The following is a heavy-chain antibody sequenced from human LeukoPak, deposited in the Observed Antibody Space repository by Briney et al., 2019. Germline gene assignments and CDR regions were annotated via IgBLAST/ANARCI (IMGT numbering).Heavy chain of an antibody. V-gene: IGHV3-7*01. J-gene: IGHJ6*03. CDR3: VRDLEVPAAAYSRSHYYYMDV. CDR2: IRQDGSEK. D-gene: IGHD2-2*01. CDR1: GFTFPSYW. Sequence: PGGSLTLSCVASGFTFPSYWMSWVRQAPGKGLEWVANIRQDGSEKYSVDSVKGRFTISRDNAKNSLFLQMNRLTAEDTAVYYCVRDLEVPAAAYSRSHYYYMDVWGKGTTVTVSS.